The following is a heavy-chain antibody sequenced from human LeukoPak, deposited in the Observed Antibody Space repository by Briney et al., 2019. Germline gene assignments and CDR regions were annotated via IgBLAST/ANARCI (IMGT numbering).Heavy chain of an antibody. Sequence: GEPLKISCKGSGYSFTSYWIGWVRQMPGKGLEWMGIIYPGDSDTRYSPSFQGQVTISADKSISTAYLQWSSLKASDTAMYYRGSSFSLGGRGWHDGFDPGGQETLVTVP. D-gene: IGHD6-19*01. J-gene: IGHJ5*02. V-gene: IGHV5-51*01. CDR3: GSSFSLGGRGWHDGFDP. CDR1: GYSFTSYW. CDR2: IYPGDSDT.